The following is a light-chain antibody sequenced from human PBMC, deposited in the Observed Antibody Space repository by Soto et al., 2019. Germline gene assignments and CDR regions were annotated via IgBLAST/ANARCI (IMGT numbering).Light chain of an antibody. Sequence: EIVMTQSPATLSVSPGERVTLSCRASQSVRSNLAWYQQKPGQVPRVLIYGASTRAIGIPDRFSGSGSGTEFTLTISSLQPEDFATYYCQQANSFPITFGQGTRLEIK. CDR1: QSVRSN. V-gene: IGKV3-15*01. CDR2: GAS. J-gene: IGKJ5*01. CDR3: QQANSFPIT.